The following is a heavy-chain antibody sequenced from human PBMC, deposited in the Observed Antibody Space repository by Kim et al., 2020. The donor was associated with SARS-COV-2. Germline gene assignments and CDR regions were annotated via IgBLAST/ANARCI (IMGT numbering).Heavy chain of an antibody. D-gene: IGHD1-26*01. Sequence: SPSLKRRVTMSVDTSENQFSLTVSSVTAADSAVYYCARRGRAAGATRYFDYWGQGILVTVSS. J-gene: IGHJ4*02. V-gene: IGHV4-39*01. CDR3: ARRGRAAGATRYFDY.